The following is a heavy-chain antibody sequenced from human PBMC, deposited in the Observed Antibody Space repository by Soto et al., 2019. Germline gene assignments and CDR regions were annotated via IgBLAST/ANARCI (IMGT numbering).Heavy chain of an antibody. CDR3: ARLRYDYGDYLWFDP. V-gene: IGHV5-10-1*03. Sequence: EVQLVPSGAEVKKPGESLRISCKGSGYSFTSYWISWVRQMPGKGLEWMGRIDPSDSYTKYSPSFQGHVTMSADKSISTAYLQWSSLKASDTAMYYCARLRYDYGDYLWFDPWGQGTLVTVSS. J-gene: IGHJ5*02. D-gene: IGHD4-17*01. CDR2: IDPSDSYT. CDR1: GYSFTSYW.